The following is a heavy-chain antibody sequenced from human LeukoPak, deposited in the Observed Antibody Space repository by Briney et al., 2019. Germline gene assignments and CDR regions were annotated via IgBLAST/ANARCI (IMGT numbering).Heavy chain of an antibody. J-gene: IGHJ6*03. D-gene: IGHD2-15*01. CDR3: ARDKKVVVAATGYYYMDV. V-gene: IGHV3-48*01. CDR2: ISSSSSTI. Sequence: GGSLRLSCVASGFTFSNYWMNWVRQAPGKGLEWVSYISSSSSTIYYADSVKGRFTISRDNAKNSLYLQMNSLRAEDTAVYYCARDKKVVVAATGYYYMDVWGKGTTVTVSS. CDR1: GFTFSNYW.